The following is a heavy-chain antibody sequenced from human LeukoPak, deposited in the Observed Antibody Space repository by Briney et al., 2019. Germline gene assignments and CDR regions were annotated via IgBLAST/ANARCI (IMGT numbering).Heavy chain of an antibody. CDR1: GFSFSDYW. CDR3: VRETIVPADRGYFYFYMDV. J-gene: IGHJ6*03. D-gene: IGHD2-2*01. CDR2: INKDGSST. V-gene: IGHV3-74*01. Sequence: GGSLRLSCAASGFSFSDYWMHWVRQAPGKGLVWVSRINKDGSSTSYADSVKGRFTISRDNAKNTLLLQMNSLTAEDTFVYYCVRETIVPADRGYFYFYMDVWGSGTTVAVSS.